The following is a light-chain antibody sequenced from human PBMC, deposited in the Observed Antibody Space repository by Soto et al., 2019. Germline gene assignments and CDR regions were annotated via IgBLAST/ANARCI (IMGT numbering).Light chain of an antibody. CDR1: QGISSY. CDR3: QQYYSYPIT. V-gene: IGKV1-8*01. J-gene: IGKJ5*01. Sequence: IRMTQSPSSLSSSPGDRVTITCRASQGISSYLAWYQQKPGKAPKLLIYAASTLQSGVPSRFSGSGSGTDFTLTISCLQSEDFATYYCQQYYSYPITFGQGTRLEIK. CDR2: AAS.